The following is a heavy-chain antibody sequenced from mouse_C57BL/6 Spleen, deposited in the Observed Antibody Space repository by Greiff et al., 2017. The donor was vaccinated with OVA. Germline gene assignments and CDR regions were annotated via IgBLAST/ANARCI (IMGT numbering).Heavy chain of an antibody. J-gene: IGHJ4*01. CDR2: INPNYGTT. Sequence: VQLQQSGPELVKPGASVKISCKASGYSFTDYNMNWVKQSNGKSLEWIGVINPNYGTTSYKQKFKGKATLTVDQSSSTAYMQLNSLTSEDSAVYFCAPMDGYHLPPIDYWGQGTSVPVSS. V-gene: IGHV1-39*01. CDR3: APMDGYHLPPIDY. CDR1: GYSFTDYN. D-gene: IGHD2-3*01.